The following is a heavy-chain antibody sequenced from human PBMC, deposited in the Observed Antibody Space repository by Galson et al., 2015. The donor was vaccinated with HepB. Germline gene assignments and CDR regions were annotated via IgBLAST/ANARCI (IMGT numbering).Heavy chain of an antibody. J-gene: IGHJ4*02. Sequence: SLRLSCAASGFTFNSYAMHWVRQAPGKGLEYLSAVNSNGDKTYYADSVRGRFTISRDNSKNTLFLQMSSLRAEDTALYYCVKARFCSGGTCPGDFDYWGQGTLVTVSS. CDR3: VKARFCSGGTCPGDFDY. D-gene: IGHD2-15*01. CDR1: GFTFNSYA. V-gene: IGHV3-64D*06. CDR2: VNSNGDKT.